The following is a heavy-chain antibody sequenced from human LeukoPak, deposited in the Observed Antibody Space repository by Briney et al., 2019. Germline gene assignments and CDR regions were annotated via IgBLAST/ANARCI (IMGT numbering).Heavy chain of an antibody. V-gene: IGHV3-11*01. D-gene: IGHD5-12*01. CDR3: ARAPSGYDSVGYNWFDP. CDR2: ISSSGSTI. Sequence: PGGSLRLSCAATGFTFSDYYMSWIRQAPGKGLEWVSDISSSGSTIYYADSVKGRFTISRDNAKNSLYLQMNSLRAEDTAVHYCARAPSGYDSVGYNWFDPWGQGTLVTVSS. J-gene: IGHJ5*02. CDR1: GFTFSDYY.